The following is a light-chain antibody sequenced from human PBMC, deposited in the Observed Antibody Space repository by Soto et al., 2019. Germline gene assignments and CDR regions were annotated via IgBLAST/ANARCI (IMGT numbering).Light chain of an antibody. CDR1: SSDVGYYNF. CDR2: DVS. CDR3: SSYTSSMTYV. Sequence: QSALTQPASVSGSPGQSITISCTGTSSDVGYYNFVSWYQQHPGKAPKLMIYDVSNRPSGVSNRFSGSKSGNAASLTISGLQAEDEADYYCSSYTSSMTYVFGTGTKLTVL. J-gene: IGLJ1*01. V-gene: IGLV2-14*01.